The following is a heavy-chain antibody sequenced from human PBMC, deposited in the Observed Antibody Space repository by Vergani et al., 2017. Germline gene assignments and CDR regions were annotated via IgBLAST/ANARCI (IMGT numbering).Heavy chain of an antibody. D-gene: IGHD2-2*01. V-gene: IGHV1-46*01. Sequence: QVQLVQSGAEVKKPGASVKVSCKASGYTFTSYYMHWVRQAPGQGLEWMGIINPSGGSTSYATKFQGRVTMTRDTSTRTVYMELSSLGSEDTAVYYCARELAWYQLSREYYYYCMDVWGQGTTVTVSS. CDR2: INPSGGST. CDR1: GYTFTSYY. J-gene: IGHJ6*02. CDR3: ARELAWYQLSREYYYYCMDV.